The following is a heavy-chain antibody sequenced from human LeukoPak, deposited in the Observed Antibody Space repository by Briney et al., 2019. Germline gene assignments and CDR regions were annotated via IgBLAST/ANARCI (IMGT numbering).Heavy chain of an antibody. V-gene: IGHV3-21*01. CDR1: GFTFSSYS. CDR2: ISSSSSYI. CDR3: ARGRSSGYVD. D-gene: IGHD3-22*01. Sequence: GGSLRLSCAASGFTFSSYSMNWVRQAPGKGLEWVSSISSSSSYIYYADSVKGRFTISRDNAKNSLCLQMNSLRAEDTAVYYCARGRSSGYVDWGQGTLVTVSS. J-gene: IGHJ4*02.